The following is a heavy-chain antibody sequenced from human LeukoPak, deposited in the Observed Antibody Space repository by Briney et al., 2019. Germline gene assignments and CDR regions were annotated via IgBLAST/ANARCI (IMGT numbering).Heavy chain of an antibody. J-gene: IGHJ4*02. CDR2: IYPGDSDT. V-gene: IGHV5-51*01. CDR3: ARHAENPYYYDSSSIDY. D-gene: IGHD3-22*01. Sequence: RESLKISCKASGYSFINYWIGWVRQMPGKGLEWMGIIYPGDSDTRYSPSFQGQVTISADKSISTAHLQWSSLKASDTAMYYCARHAENPYYYDSSSIDYWGQGTLVTVSS. CDR1: GYSFINYW.